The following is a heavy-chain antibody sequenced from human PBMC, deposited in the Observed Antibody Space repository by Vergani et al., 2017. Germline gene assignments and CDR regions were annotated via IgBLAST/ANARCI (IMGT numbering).Heavy chain of an antibody. Sequence: EVQLVESGGGLIQPGGSLRLSCAASGFTFSSYWMSWVRQAPGKGLEGVANIKQDGSEKYYVDSVKGRFTISRDNAKNSLYLQMNSLRAEDTAVYYCARGELTYGFWRGPKGYWGQGTLVTVSS. J-gene: IGHJ4*02. V-gene: IGHV3-7*01. CDR3: ARGELTYGFWRGPKGY. CDR2: IKQDGSEK. D-gene: IGHD3-3*01. CDR1: GFTFSSYW.